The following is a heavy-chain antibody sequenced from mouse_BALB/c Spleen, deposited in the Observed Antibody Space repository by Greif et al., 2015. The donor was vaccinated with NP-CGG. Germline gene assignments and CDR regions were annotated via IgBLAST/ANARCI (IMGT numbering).Heavy chain of an antibody. J-gene: IGHJ3*01. Sequence: EVQLQQSGPELVKPGASMKISCKASGYSFTGYTMSWVKQSHGKNLEWIGLINPYNGGTSYNQKFKGKATLTVDKSSSTAYMELLSLTSEDSAVYYCARIYYDYDGAWFAYWGQGTLVTVSA. D-gene: IGHD2-4*01. CDR3: ARIYYDYDGAWFAY. CDR1: GYSFTGYT. CDR2: INPYNGGT. V-gene: IGHV1-18*01.